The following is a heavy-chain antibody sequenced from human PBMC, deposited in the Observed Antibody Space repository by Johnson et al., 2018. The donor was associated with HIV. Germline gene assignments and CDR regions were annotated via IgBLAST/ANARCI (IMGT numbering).Heavy chain of an antibody. CDR3: AREKWELRGDAFDI. J-gene: IGHJ3*02. CDR1: EFTFSSYA. D-gene: IGHD1-26*01. CDR2: IKQDGSEK. Sequence: VQLVESGGGVVQPGRSLTLSCAASEFTFSSYAMHWVRQAPGKGLEWVANIKQDGSEKYYVDSVKGRFTISRDNAKNSLYLQMNSLRAEDTAVYYCAREKWELRGDAFDIWGQGTMVTVSS. V-gene: IGHV3-7*05.